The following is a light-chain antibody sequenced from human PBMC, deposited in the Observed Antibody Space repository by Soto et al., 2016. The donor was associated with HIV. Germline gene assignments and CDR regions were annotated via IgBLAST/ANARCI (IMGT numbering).Light chain of an antibody. CDR1: QSISSW. CDR3: QQYNSYAEWT. J-gene: IGKJ1*01. Sequence: DIQMTQSPSTLSASVGDRVTITCRASQSISSWLAWYQQKPGTVPKVLISQASTLESGVPSRFSGSGSGTEFTLTISSLQPDDFATYYCQQYNSYAEWTFGQGTKVEIK. CDR2: QAS. V-gene: IGKV1-5*03.